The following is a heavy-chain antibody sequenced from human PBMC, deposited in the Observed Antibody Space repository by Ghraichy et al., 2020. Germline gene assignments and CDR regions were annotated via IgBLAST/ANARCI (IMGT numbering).Heavy chain of an antibody. CDR1: GGSISSYY. CDR3: ARGEGYPDAFDI. Sequence: SETLSLTCTVSGGSISSYYWSWIRQPPGKGLEWIGYIYYSGSTNYNPSLKSRVTISVDTSKNQFSLKLSSVTAADTAVYYCARGEGYPDAFDIWGQGTMVTVSS. V-gene: IGHV4-59*01. CDR2: IYYSGST. J-gene: IGHJ3*02. D-gene: IGHD5-12*01.